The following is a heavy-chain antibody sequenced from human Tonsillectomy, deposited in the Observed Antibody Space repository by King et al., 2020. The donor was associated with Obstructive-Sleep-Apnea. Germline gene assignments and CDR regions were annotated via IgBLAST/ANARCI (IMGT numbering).Heavy chain of an antibody. CDR2: ISYSGST. CDR3: ARSLDSSGYYYTNY. CDR1: GVSISSYY. D-gene: IGHD3-22*01. V-gene: IGHV4-59*08. J-gene: IGHJ4*02. Sequence: QLQESGPGLGKPSETLSLTCTVSGVSISSYYWSWIRQPPGKGLEWIGYISYSGSTDYNPSLKSRVTISVHTSKNQFSLKLSSVTATDTGGYYCARSLDSSGYYYTNYWGQGTLVTVSS.